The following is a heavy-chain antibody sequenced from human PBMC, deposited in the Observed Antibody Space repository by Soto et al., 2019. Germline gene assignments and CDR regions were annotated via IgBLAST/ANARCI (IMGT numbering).Heavy chain of an antibody. CDR2: IKQDGSEK. D-gene: IGHD2-15*01. V-gene: IGHV3-7*01. J-gene: IGHJ6*03. CDR3: ARDRILLGVGRDMDV. Sequence: GGSLRLSCAASGFTFSSYWMGWVRQAPGKGLEWVANIKQDGSEKYYVDSVKGRFTISRDNAKNSLYLQMNSLRAEDTAVYYCARDRILLGVGRDMDVWGKGTTVTVSS. CDR1: GFTFSSYW.